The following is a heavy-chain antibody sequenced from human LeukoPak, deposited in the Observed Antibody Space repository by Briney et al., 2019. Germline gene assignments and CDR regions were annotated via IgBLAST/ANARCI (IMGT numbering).Heavy chain of an antibody. CDR3: ARNPAPYYYDSSGYYGGFDY. CDR1: GGSISSGGYY. V-gene: IGHV4-31*03. CDR2: IYYSGST. D-gene: IGHD3-22*01. J-gene: IGHJ4*02. Sequence: PSETLSLTCTVSGGSISSGGYYWSWIRQHPGKGLEWIGYIYYSGSTYYNPSLKSRVTISVDTSKNQFSLKLSSVTAADTAVYYCARNPAPYYYDSSGYYGGFDYWGQGTLVTVSS.